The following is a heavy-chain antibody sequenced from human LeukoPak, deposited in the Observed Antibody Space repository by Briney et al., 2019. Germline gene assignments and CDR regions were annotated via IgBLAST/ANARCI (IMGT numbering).Heavy chain of an antibody. D-gene: IGHD3-9*01. J-gene: IGHJ4*02. CDR2: ISASGGNT. CDR1: GFTFYNYA. CDR3: AGKELYYDIWTGNFDY. Sequence: GGSLRLSCAASGFTFYNYAMSWVRQAPAKGLEWVSGISASGGNTYYADSVKGRFTISRDNSKNTLYLQMNSLRAEDTAVYYCAGKELYYDIWTGNFDYWGQGTLVTVSS. V-gene: IGHV3-23*01.